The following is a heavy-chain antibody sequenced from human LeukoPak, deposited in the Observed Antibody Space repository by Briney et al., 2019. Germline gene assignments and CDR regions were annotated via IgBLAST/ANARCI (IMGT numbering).Heavy chain of an antibody. Sequence: PGGSLRLSCAASGFTFSSYWMHWVRQAPGKGLVWVSRINSDGSSTSYADSVKGRFTISRDNAKNTLYLQMNSLRAEDTAVYYCARVRCYGNRFDPWGQGTLVTVSS. V-gene: IGHV3-74*01. CDR3: ARVRCYGNRFDP. CDR2: INSDGSST. CDR1: GFTFSSYW. J-gene: IGHJ5*02. D-gene: IGHD4-17*01.